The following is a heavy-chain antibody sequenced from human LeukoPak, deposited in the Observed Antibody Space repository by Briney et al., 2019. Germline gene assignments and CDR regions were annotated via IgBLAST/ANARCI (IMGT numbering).Heavy chain of an antibody. D-gene: IGHD3-22*01. CDR2: IYNTMDA. CDR1: GDSIIGYY. CDR3: ARRRYYDSTGYNPTYYFDY. V-gene: IGHV4-59*01. Sequence: SGTLSLTCTVSGDSIIGYYWSWIRQPPGKRLEWNGYIYNTMDATYNPSLESRVTISLDMSNKQCSLRLSSVTAADTAVYYCARRRYYDSTGYNPTYYFDYWGQGILVTVSS. J-gene: IGHJ4*02.